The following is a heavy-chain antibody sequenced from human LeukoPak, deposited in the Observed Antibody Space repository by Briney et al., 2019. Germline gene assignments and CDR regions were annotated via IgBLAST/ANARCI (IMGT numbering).Heavy chain of an antibody. J-gene: IGHJ4*02. CDR2: ISGSGGST. D-gene: IGHD6-19*01. V-gene: IGHV3-23*01. Sequence: GGSLRLSCAASGFTFGSYAMSWVRQAPGKGLEWVSAISGSGGSTYYADSVKGRFTISRDNSTNTLYLQMNSLRAEDTAVYYCAKFGSSGWYEAGAFDYWGQGTLVTVSS. CDR3: AKFGSSGWYEAGAFDY. CDR1: GFTFGSYA.